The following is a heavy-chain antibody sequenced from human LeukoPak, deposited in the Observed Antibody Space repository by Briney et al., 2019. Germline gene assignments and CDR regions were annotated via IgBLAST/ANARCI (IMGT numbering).Heavy chain of an antibody. Sequence: ASVKVSCKASGYTFTGYYMHWVRQAPGQGLEWMGWINPNSGGTNYAQKFQGRVTMTRDTSISTAYMELSRLRSDDTAVYYCARDKSVTAIPMGLFDYWGQGTLVTVSS. CDR1: GYTFTGYY. CDR2: INPNSGGT. D-gene: IGHD2-21*02. J-gene: IGHJ4*02. V-gene: IGHV1-2*02. CDR3: ARDKSVTAIPMGLFDY.